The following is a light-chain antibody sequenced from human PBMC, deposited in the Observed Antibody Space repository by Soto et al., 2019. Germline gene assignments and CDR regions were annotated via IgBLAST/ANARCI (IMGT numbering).Light chain of an antibody. CDR3: LQRSVWPRT. Sequence: EIVLTQSPATLSLSPGESATLSCRASQSVFTYLGWYQHKRGQAPRLLIYDASNRASGVPARFSGSGSETDFTLTISTLEPDDFAVYYCLQRSVWPRTFGQGTKLEI. CDR1: QSVFTY. J-gene: IGKJ2*01. CDR2: DAS. V-gene: IGKV3-11*01.